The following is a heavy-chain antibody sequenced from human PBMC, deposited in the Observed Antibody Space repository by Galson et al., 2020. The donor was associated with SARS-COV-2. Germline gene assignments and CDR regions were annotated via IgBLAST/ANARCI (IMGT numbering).Heavy chain of an antibody. CDR1: SDSIDNNGNY. J-gene: IGHJ4*02. Sequence: KASETLSLTCSVSSDSIDNNGNYWGWLRQPPGRELVWIATIHYSGSTYSNPSLKSRVTISVDTSKNQFSLKLSPVTAADTALYYCARQGGICVRTNGYARAFDHWGQGTLLTVSS. V-gene: IGHV4-39*01. CDR3: ARQGGICVRTNGYARAFDH. CDR2: IHYSGST. D-gene: IGHD3-16*01.